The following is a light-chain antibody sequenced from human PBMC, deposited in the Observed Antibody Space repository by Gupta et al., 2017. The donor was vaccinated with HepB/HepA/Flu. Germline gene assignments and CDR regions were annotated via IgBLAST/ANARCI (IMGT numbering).Light chain of an antibody. CDR3: ETWDSRINAVV. J-gene: IGLJ3*02. V-gene: IGLV1-51*01. CDR1: SYNIGNYY. CDR2: DTN. Sequence: QAVLTQPPSVSAAPGQRVTISCSGSSYNIGNYYVSLFQQLPGTAPKVRMSDTNKRPSGIPDRISSSKSGTSATLAITGLQAGDEADYDCETWDSRINAVVFGGGTTLTVL.